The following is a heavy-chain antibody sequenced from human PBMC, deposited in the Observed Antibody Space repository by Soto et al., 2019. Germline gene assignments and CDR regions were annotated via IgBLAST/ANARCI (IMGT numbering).Heavy chain of an antibody. CDR1: GDTFNFYS. Sequence: QVQLVQSGAEVKRPGSSVKVSCKASGDTFNFYSITCVRQAPGLGLEWMGRVNPIVSMSNYAQKFQGRVTMTADKSTSTAYMERSSLRSEDTAIYYCASSYGSGYRAFDSWGQGALVTVSS. D-gene: IGHD3-10*01. J-gene: IGHJ4*02. V-gene: IGHV1-69*02. CDR3: ASSYGSGYRAFDS. CDR2: VNPIVSMS.